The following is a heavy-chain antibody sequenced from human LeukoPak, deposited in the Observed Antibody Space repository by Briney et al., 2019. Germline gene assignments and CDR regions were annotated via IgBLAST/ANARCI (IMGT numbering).Heavy chain of an antibody. J-gene: IGHJ3*02. Sequence: SETLSLTCTVSGGSISSGDYYWTWIRQPPGKGLEWIGYISYSGSTYYNPSLRSRVTISVDTSKTQFSLKLNSVTAADTAVYYCARDLGFDIWGQGTMVTVSS. V-gene: IGHV4-30-4*08. CDR1: GGSISSGDYY. D-gene: IGHD3-16*01. CDR2: ISYSGST. CDR3: ARDLGFDI.